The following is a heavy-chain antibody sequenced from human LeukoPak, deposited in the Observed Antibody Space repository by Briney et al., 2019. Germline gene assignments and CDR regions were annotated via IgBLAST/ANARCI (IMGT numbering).Heavy chain of an antibody. J-gene: IGHJ3*02. V-gene: IGHV3-7*01. D-gene: IGHD2-21*01. CDR2: IKQDGSEK. CDR3: ARGLWTFDI. CDR1: GFTFSNYW. Sequence: GGSLRLSCAASGFTFSNYWMSWVRQAPGTGLEWVANIKQDGSEKDYVDSVKGRFTISRDNAKNSLYLQMNSLRDEDTAVYYCARGLWTFDIWGQGTMVTVSS.